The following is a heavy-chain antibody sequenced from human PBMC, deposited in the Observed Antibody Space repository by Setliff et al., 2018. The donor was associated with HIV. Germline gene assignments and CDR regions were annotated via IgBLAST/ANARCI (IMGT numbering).Heavy chain of an antibody. CDR3: ARGPSWFGEEFDVFDF. J-gene: IGHJ3*01. CDR2: INSDGDI. CDR1: GFTFGSYD. Sequence: PGGSLRLSCAASGFTFGSYDMYWVRQPPGKGLEWVSGINSDGDIYYPGSVKGRFTISREDGRNFLYLQMNSLRAEDTAVYYCARGPSWFGEEFDVFDFWGQGTLVT. D-gene: IGHD3-10*01. V-gene: IGHV3-13*01.